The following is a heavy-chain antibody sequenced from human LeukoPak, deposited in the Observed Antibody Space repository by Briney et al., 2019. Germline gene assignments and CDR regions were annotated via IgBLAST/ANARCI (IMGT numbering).Heavy chain of an antibody. D-gene: IGHD4-17*01. J-gene: IGHJ3*02. CDR1: GFTFSNAW. Sequence: GGSLRLSCAASGFTFSNAWMSWVRQAPGKGLEWVGGIKSKTDGGTTDYAAPVKGRFTISRDDSKNTLYLQMNSLKTEDTAVYYCTTDGVYGDYHDAFDIWGQGTMVTVSS. CDR3: TTDGVYGDYHDAFDI. V-gene: IGHV3-15*01. CDR2: IKSKTDGGTT.